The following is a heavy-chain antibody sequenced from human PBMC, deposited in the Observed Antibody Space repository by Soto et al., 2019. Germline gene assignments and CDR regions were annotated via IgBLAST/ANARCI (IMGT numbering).Heavy chain of an antibody. Sequence: LSLTCTVSGGSISIRNYYWGWIRQPPGKGLEWIGIIYYTGNTYYNPSLKSRVTISPDTSKNQFSLKLTSVTATDTAVYFCARKGWLGDYGDYGIDYWGQGTLVPVSS. CDR3: ARKGWLGDYGDYGIDY. CDR2: IYYTGNT. V-gene: IGHV4-39*01. CDR1: GGSISIRNYY. J-gene: IGHJ4*02. D-gene: IGHD4-17*01.